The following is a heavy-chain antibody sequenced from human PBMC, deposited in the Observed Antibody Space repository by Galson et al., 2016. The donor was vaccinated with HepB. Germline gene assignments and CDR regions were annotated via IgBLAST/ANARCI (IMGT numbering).Heavy chain of an antibody. CDR2: ISYDGSNK. D-gene: IGHD3-10*01. V-gene: IGHV3-30*18. Sequence: LRLSCAASGFTFSTSGIHWVRQAPGKGLEWVAVISYDGSNKFYADSVKGRFTISRDNSKNTLYLQMNSLRAEDTALYYCAKDKGSGSYYNEPIPRYFAMDVWGQGTTVTVSS. CDR3: AKDKGSGSYYNEPIPRYFAMDV. CDR1: GFTFSTSG. J-gene: IGHJ6*02.